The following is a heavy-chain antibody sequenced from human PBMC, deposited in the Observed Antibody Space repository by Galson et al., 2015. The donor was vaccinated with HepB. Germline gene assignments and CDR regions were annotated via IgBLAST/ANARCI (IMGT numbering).Heavy chain of an antibody. CDR3: ARSPPPYSATLAYFDY. Sequence: SLRLSCAASGFTFSSYAMSWVRQAPGKGLEWVSGTSGSGGSTYYADSVRGRLTISRDNSRNTNTLYLQMNSLRAEDPAVYYCARSPPPYSATLAYFDYWGQGTLFTVSS. D-gene: IGHD1-26*01. CDR1: GFTFSSYA. CDR2: TSGSGGST. V-gene: IGHV3-23*01. J-gene: IGHJ4*02.